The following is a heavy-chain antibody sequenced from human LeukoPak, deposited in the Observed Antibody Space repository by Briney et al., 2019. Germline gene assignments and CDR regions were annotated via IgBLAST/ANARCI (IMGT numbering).Heavy chain of an antibody. D-gene: IGHD6-19*01. V-gene: IGHV4-59*08. CDR1: GGSISRYY. Sequence: PSETLSLTCTVPGGSISRYYWSWIRQPPGKGLEWIGYIFYSGSTNYNPSLKSRVTISGDTSKNQFSLRLSSVTAADTAVYYCARPYNSGWYGAFDIWGQGTMVTVSS. CDR2: IFYSGST. J-gene: IGHJ3*02. CDR3: ARPYNSGWYGAFDI.